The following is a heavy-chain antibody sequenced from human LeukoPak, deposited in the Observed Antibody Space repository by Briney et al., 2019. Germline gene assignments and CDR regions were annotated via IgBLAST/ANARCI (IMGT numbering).Heavy chain of an antibody. CDR3: AREWRYYDSSGYSRVEGFDY. CDR1: GGSISSYY. CDR2: IYYSGST. J-gene: IGHJ4*02. D-gene: IGHD3-22*01. Sequence: PSETLSLTCTVSGGSISSYYWSWIRQPPGKGLEWIGYIYYSGSTNYNPSLKSRVTISVDTSKNQLSLKLSSVTAADTAVYYCAREWRYYDSSGYSRVEGFDYWGQGTLVTVSS. V-gene: IGHV4-59*01.